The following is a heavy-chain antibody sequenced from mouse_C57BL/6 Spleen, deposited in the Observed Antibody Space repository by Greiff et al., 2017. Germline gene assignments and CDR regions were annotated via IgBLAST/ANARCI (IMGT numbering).Heavy chain of an antibody. CDR2: IHPNSGST. D-gene: IGHD2-4*01. J-gene: IGHJ1*03. Sequence: QVQLQQPGAELVKPGASVKLSCKASGYTFTSYWMHWVKQRPGQGLEWIGMIHPNSGSTNYNEKFKSKATLTVDKSSSTAYMQLSSLTSEDSAVYYCARLLYYDSYFDVWGTGTTVTVSS. V-gene: IGHV1-64*01. CDR1: GYTFTSYW. CDR3: ARLLYYDSYFDV.